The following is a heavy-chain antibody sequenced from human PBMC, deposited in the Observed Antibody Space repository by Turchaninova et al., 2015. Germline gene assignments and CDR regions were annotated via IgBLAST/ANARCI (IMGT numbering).Heavy chain of an antibody. Sequence: PTGPRSLTCTVPAGSISGFYWNWIRQPPGKGLEWIGSVYYIESTNYNPSLESRVTISLDTSKNQFSLRLYSVTAADTAVYYCARDRFSGVPAAPLDYWGQGTLVTVSS. CDR3: ARDRFSGVPAAPLDY. D-gene: IGHD2-2*01. J-gene: IGHJ4*02. CDR2: VYYIEST. CDR1: AGSISGFY. V-gene: IGHV4-59*01.